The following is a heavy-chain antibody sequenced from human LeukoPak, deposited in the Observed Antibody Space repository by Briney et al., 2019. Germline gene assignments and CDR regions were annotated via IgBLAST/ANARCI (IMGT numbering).Heavy chain of an antibody. Sequence: GRSLRLSCAASGFTFSSYGMHWARQTPGKGLEWVAVIWYDGSNKYYADSVKGRFTISRDNSKNTLYLQMNSLRAEDTAVYYCARDSANWSYFDYWGQGTLVTVSS. CDR2: IWYDGSNK. J-gene: IGHJ4*02. CDR3: ARDSANWSYFDY. D-gene: IGHD7-27*01. V-gene: IGHV3-33*01. CDR1: GFTFSSYG.